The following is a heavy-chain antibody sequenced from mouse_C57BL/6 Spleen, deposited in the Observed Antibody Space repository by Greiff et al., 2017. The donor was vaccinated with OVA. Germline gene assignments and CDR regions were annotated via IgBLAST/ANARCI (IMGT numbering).Heavy chain of an antibody. CDR3: ARPYYGTSPYYAMDY. D-gene: IGHD2-1*01. CDR1: GFTFSSYG. CDR2: ISSGGSYT. Sequence: EVMLVESGGDLVKPGGSLKLSCAASGFTFSSYGMSWVRQTPDKRLEWVATISSGGSYTYYPDSVKGRFTISRDNAKNTLYLQMSRLKSEDTAMYYCARPYYGTSPYYAMDYWGQGTSVTVSS. J-gene: IGHJ4*01. V-gene: IGHV5-6*01.